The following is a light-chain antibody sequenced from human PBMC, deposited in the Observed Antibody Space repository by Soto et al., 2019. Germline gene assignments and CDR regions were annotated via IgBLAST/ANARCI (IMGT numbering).Light chain of an antibody. Sequence: DIQMTQSPSSLSASVGGRVTITCRASQTISSYLNWYQQKPGKAPKLLIYAASSLQSGVPSRRIGRGSGTEFTLTISRLQPEDVATYYCQQSHSIPYTFGQGTKLEIK. CDR3: QQSHSIPYT. J-gene: IGKJ2*01. CDR1: QTISSY. V-gene: IGKV1-39*01. CDR2: AAS.